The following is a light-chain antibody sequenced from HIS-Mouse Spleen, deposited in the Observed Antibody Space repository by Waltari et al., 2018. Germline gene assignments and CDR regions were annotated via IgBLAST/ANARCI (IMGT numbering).Light chain of an antibody. CDR2: EDG. J-gene: IGLJ2*01. CDR1: NIGRKS. Sequence: SYVLTQPPSVSVAPGKTARITCGGNNIGRKSGHWYQQKPGQAPVLVGYEDGNRPSGIPGRFSGSNSGNTATLTISRVEAGDEADYYCQVWDSSSDHVVFGGGTKLTVL. CDR3: QVWDSSSDHVV. V-gene: IGLV3-21*03.